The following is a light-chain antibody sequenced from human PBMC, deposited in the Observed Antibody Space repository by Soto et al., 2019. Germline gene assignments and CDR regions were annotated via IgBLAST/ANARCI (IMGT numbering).Light chain of an antibody. CDR1: QSVSSSY. CDR2: GAS. Sequence: IVLTQAPGTLSLAPGERAPLSCRASQSVSSSYLAWYQQKPGQAPRLLIYGASSRATGIPDRFSGSGSGTDFTLTISRLEPEDFAVYYCQQYGSSPWTFGQGTKVDIK. CDR3: QQYGSSPWT. V-gene: IGKV3-20*01. J-gene: IGKJ1*01.